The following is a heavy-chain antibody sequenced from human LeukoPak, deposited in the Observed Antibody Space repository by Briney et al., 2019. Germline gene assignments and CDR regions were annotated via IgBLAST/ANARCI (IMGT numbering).Heavy chain of an antibody. CDR3: AGDRDAFGWPYYFDY. CDR2: INTNTGNP. V-gene: IGHV7-4-1*02. CDR1: GYTFTSYA. J-gene: IGHJ4*02. D-gene: IGHD3-9*01. Sequence: ASVKVSCKASGYTFTSYAMNWVRQAPGQGLEWMGWINTNTGNPTYAQGFTGRFVFSLDTSVSTAYLQISSLKAEDTAVYYCAGDRDAFGWPYYFDYWGQGTLVTVSS.